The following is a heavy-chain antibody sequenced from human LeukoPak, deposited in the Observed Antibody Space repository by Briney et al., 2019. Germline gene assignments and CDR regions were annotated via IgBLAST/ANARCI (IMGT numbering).Heavy chain of an antibody. V-gene: IGHV3-48*03. CDR2: ISSSGSTT. Sequence: PGGSLRLSCAASGFTFSSYEMNWVRQAPGKGLEWVSYISSSGSTTYYADSVKGRFTISRDNAKNSLYLQMNSLRAEDTAVYYCARAPISWNSVGAFDIWGQGTMVTVSS. CDR3: ARAPISWNSVGAFDI. CDR1: GFTFSSYE. J-gene: IGHJ3*02. D-gene: IGHD1-7*01.